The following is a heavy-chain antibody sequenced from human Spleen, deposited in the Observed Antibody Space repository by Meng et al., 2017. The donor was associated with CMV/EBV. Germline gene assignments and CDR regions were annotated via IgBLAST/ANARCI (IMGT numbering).Heavy chain of an antibody. V-gene: IGHV1-8*01. Sequence: CKASGYTFTTNDINWVRRAPGQGLEWMGWMNPNSGNSGYVQGFQGRVTMTTNTSISTAYMELSSLRYEDTAVYYCAREGQQGGAFHYWGQGTLVTVSS. CDR3: AREGQQGGAFHY. CDR1: GYTFTTND. D-gene: IGHD6-13*01. J-gene: IGHJ1*01. CDR2: MNPNSGNS.